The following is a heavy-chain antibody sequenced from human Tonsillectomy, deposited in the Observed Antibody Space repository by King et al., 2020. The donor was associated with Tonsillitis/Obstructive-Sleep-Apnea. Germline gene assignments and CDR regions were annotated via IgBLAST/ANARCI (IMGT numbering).Heavy chain of an antibody. Sequence: VQLVESGGGLVQPGGSLRLSCAASGFTLSSYAMSWVRQAPGKGLEWVSTFSGSGGNTYYADSVKGRFTISRDNSKNTLYLQMNSLRAEDTAVYYCAKALEYGGPTDAFDIWGRGTMVTVSS. J-gene: IGHJ3*02. CDR1: GFTLSSYA. CDR2: FSGSGGNT. D-gene: IGHD1-1*01. CDR3: AKALEYGGPTDAFDI. V-gene: IGHV3-23*04.